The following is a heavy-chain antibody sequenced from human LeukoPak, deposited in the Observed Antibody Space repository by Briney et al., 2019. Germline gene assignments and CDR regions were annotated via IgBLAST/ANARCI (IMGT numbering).Heavy chain of an antibody. CDR1: GFTFSSYG. CDR2: IRYDGSNK. D-gene: IGHD3-10*01. Sequence: GGSLRLSCAASGFTFSSYGMPWVRQAPGKGLEWVAFIRYDGSNKYYADSVKGRFTISRDNSKNTMYLQMNSLRAEDTAVYYCAKEDMVRGVITYAEYFQHWGQGTLVTVSS. J-gene: IGHJ1*01. V-gene: IGHV3-30*02. CDR3: AKEDMVRGVITYAEYFQH.